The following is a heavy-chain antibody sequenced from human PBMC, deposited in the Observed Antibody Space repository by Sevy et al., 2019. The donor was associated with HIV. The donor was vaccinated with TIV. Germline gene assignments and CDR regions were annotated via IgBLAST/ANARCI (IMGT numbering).Heavy chain of an antibody. J-gene: IGHJ6*02. D-gene: IGHD5-18*01. CDR2: IYPGDSDT. Sequence: GESLKISCQGSGYSFTTYWIAWVRQMPGKGLEWMGIIYPGDSDTRYSPSFQGQVTISADKSIGTAYLQWSSLKASDTAIYYCARRGYNYGYGLDVWGQGTTVTVSS. CDR3: ARRGYNYGYGLDV. CDR1: GYSFTTYW. V-gene: IGHV5-51*01.